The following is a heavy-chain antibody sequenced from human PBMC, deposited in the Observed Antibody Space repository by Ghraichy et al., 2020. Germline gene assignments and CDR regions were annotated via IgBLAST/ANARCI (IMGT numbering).Heavy chain of an antibody. CDR1: GSIVSSNY. V-gene: IGHV3-53*01. CDR3: ARDLGDSSGSFHD. CDR2: VYRGGTI. J-gene: IGHJ4*02. D-gene: IGHD3-22*01. Sequence: GESLNISCAVSGSIVSSNYMSWVRQAPGKGREWVSLVYRGGTIFYADSVKGRFTISRDISKNTLYLQMNSLRGEDTAVYYCARDLGDSSGSFHDWGQGTLVTVSS.